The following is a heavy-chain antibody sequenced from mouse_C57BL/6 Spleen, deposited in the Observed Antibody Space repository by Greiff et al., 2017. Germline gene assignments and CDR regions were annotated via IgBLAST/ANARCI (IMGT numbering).Heavy chain of an antibody. CDR2: IYPGDGDT. V-gene: IGHV1-80*01. J-gene: IGHJ3*01. Sequence: QVQLQQSGAELVKPGASVKISCKASGYAFSSYWMNWVKQRPGKGLAWIGQIYPGDGDTNYNGKFKGKATLTADKSSSTAYMQLSSLTSEDSAVYFCARAGTGAWFAYWGQGTLVTVSA. CDR3: ARAGTGAWFAY. CDR1: GYAFSSYW. D-gene: IGHD4-1*01.